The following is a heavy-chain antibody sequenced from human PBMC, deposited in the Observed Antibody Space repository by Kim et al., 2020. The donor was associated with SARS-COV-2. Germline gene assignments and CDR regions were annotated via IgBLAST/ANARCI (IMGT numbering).Heavy chain of an antibody. V-gene: IGHV4-39*01. CDR1: GESIGSSNCH. J-gene: IGHJ4*02. CDR3: ARQLPPFDY. D-gene: IGHD2-15*01. Sequence: SETLSLTCTVSGESIGSSNCHWGWIRQPPGKGLEWIGSIYYLGGTFYNPSLKSRVTISLDSSKNHFVLNLNSVTAADTAVYYCARQLPPFDYWGQGALVTISS. CDR2: IYYLGGT.